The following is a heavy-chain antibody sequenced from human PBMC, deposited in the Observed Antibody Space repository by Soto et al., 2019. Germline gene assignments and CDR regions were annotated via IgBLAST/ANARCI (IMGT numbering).Heavy chain of an antibody. CDR1: GFTFSSYS. Sequence: PGGSLRLSCAASGFTFSSYSMNWVRQAPGKGLEWVSYISSSSSTIYYADSVKGRFIISRDNAKNSLYLQMNSLRAEDTALYYCARGYRILHLGEFYAFDIWGQGTMVTVSS. CDR2: ISSSSSTI. CDR3: ARGYRILHLGEFYAFDI. J-gene: IGHJ3*02. D-gene: IGHD3-16*01. V-gene: IGHV3-48*01.